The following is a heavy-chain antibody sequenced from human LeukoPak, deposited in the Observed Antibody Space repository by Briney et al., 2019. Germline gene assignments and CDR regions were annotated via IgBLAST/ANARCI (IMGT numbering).Heavy chain of an antibody. V-gene: IGHV5-51*01. D-gene: IGHD3-9*01. CDR1: GYSFTNYW. Sequence: GESLKISCKGSGYSFTNYWIGWVRQMPGKGLEWMGIIYPGDSDTRYIPSFQGQVTISADKSINTAYLQWSSLKASDTAIYYCARSASRYFDWFDYRGQGTLVTVSS. J-gene: IGHJ4*02. CDR2: IYPGDSDT. CDR3: ARSASRYFDWFDY.